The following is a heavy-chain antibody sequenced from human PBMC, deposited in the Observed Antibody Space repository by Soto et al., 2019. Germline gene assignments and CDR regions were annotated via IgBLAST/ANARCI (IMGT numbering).Heavy chain of an antibody. CDR1: GGTFSSYA. Sequence: GASVKVSCKASGGTFSSYAISWVRQAPGQGLEWMGGIIPIFGTTDYAQKFQDRVTITADESTSTSYIELTSLRSEDTAVYYCARPEKVWGHYPGGYYYGMDVWGQGTTVTVSS. CDR2: IIPIFGTT. CDR3: ARPEKVWGHYPGGYYYGMDV. V-gene: IGHV1-69*13. D-gene: IGHD3-16*02. J-gene: IGHJ6*02.